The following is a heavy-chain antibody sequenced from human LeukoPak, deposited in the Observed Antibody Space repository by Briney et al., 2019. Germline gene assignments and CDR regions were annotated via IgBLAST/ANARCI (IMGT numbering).Heavy chain of an antibody. CDR3: ARDRFDWTSVAGPFDY. V-gene: IGHV4-38-2*02. CDR2: IYHSGST. J-gene: IGHJ4*02. Sequence: IPSETLSLTCTVSGYSISSGYYWGWIRQPPGKGLEWIGSIYHSGSTYYNPSLKSRVTISVDTSKNQFSLKLSSVTAADTAVYYCARDRFDWTSVAGPFDYWGQGTLVTVSS. CDR1: GYSISSGYY. D-gene: IGHD6-19*01.